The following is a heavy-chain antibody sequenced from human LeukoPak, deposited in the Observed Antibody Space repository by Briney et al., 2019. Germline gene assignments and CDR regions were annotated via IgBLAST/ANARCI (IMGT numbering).Heavy chain of an antibody. Sequence: GASVKVSCKASGGTFSSYAISWVRQGPGQGLEWMGGIIPIFGTANYAQKFQGRVTITTDDSTSTAYMELSSLRSEDTAVYYCARVPSLIVVVPAAIPGNWYDPWGQGTLVTVSS. V-gene: IGHV1-69*05. CDR2: IIPIFGTA. CDR3: ARVPSLIVVVPAAIPGNWYDP. J-gene: IGHJ5*02. D-gene: IGHD2-2*01. CDR1: GGTFSSYA.